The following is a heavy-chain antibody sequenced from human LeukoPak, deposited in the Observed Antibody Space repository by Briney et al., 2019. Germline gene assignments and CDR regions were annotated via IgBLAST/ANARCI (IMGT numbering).Heavy chain of an antibody. CDR2: IYSSGST. CDR3: AGEVAGGFRFDY. CDR1: GGSVNSYY. J-gene: IGHJ4*02. D-gene: IGHD6-19*01. V-gene: IGHV4-59*08. Sequence: PSETLSLTCTVSGGSVNSYYWSWIRQPPGKGLEWIGYIYSSGSTTYNPSLKSRVTISVDRSKNQFSLKLSSVTAADTAVYYCAGEVAGGFRFDYWGQGTQVTVSS.